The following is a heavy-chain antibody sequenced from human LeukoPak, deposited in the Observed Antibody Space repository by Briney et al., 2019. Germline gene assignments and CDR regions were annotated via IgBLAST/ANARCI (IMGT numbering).Heavy chain of an antibody. J-gene: IGHJ6*02. Sequence: GESLKISCKGSRYSFTSYCNGWMPQMPGKGLEWMGIIYPGDSDTRYSPSFQGQVTISADKSISTAYLQWSSLKASDTAMYYCARHHYYGSGAQPYYGMDVWGQGTTVTVSS. CDR2: IYPGDSDT. CDR1: RYSFTSYC. CDR3: ARHHYYGSGAQPYYGMDV. V-gene: IGHV5-51*01. D-gene: IGHD3-10*01.